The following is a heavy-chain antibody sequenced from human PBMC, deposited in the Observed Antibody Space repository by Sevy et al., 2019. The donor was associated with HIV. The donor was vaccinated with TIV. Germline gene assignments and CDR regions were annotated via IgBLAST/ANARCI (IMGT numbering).Heavy chain of an antibody. CDR1: GGSISSGGYY. CDR2: IYYSGST. J-gene: IGHJ3*02. V-gene: IGHV4-31*03. Sequence: SETLSLTCTVSGGSISSGGYYWSWIRQHPGKGLEWIGYIYYSGSTYYNPSLKSRVTISVDTSKNQFSLKLSSVTAADTAVYYCARDHGTAAIGKIWGQGTMVTVSS. D-gene: IGHD2-2*01. CDR3: ARDHGTAAIGKI.